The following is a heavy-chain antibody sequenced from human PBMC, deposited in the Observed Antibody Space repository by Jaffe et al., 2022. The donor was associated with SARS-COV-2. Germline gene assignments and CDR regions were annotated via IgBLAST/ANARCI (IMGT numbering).Heavy chain of an antibody. CDR2: IDWDDDK. Sequence: QVTLRESGPALVKPTQTLTLTCTFSGFSLSTSGMCVSWIRQPPGKALEWLALIDWDDDKYYSTSLKTRLTISKDTSKNQVVLTMTNMDPVDTATYYCARIWGSSSLVDGFDIWGQGTMVTVSS. V-gene: IGHV2-70*01. CDR1: GFSLSTSGMC. D-gene: IGHD6-13*01. CDR3: ARIWGSSSLVDGFDI. J-gene: IGHJ3*02.